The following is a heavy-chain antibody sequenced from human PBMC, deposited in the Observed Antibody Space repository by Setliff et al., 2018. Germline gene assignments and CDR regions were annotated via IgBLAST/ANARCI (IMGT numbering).Heavy chain of an antibody. J-gene: IGHJ4*02. Sequence: GASVKVSCKASGYSFTPFGISWVRQAPGQGLEWMGWISADNYKTNHLERVTITRDTSASIAFMELSSLRSEDMAVYYCARSGGSNWQTKLDYWGQGTLVTVSS. D-gene: IGHD2-15*01. CDR2: ISADNYKT. CDR1: GYSFTPFG. V-gene: IGHV1-18*03. CDR3: ARSGGSNWQTKLDY.